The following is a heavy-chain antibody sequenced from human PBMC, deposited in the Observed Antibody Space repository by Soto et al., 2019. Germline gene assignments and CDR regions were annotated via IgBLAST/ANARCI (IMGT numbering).Heavy chain of an antibody. D-gene: IGHD6-6*01. Sequence: PGGSLRLSCAASGFTFSSYGMHWVRQAPGKGLEWVAVIWYDGSNKYYADSVKGRFTISRDNSKNTLYLQMNSLRAEDTAVYYCARDFTDYSSSWDYFDYWGQGTLVTVSS. CDR3: ARDFTDYSSSWDYFDY. CDR2: IWYDGSNK. J-gene: IGHJ4*02. V-gene: IGHV3-33*01. CDR1: GFTFSSYG.